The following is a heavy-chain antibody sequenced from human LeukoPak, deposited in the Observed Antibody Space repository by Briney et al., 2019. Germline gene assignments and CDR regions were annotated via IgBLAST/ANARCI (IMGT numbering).Heavy chain of an antibody. CDR1: GFTFSSYA. V-gene: IGHV4-34*01. CDR2: INHSGST. D-gene: IGHD3-22*01. CDR3: ARRYYYESRLDY. Sequence: GSLRLSCAASGFTFSSYAMHWVRQPPGKGLEWIGEINHSGSTNYNPSLKSRVTISVDTSKNQFSLKLSSVTAADTAVYYCARRYYYESRLDYWGQGTLVTVSS. J-gene: IGHJ4*02.